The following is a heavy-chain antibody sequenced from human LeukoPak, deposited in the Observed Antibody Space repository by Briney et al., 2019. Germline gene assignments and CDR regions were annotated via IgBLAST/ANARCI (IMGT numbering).Heavy chain of an antibody. D-gene: IGHD3-16*01. Sequence: EPPETLSLTCTVSDDSISDYYRGWIRQPPGKGLEWIGYIHNSGTSTYNLSLKSRVTISADTSKNQFSLKLNSMTTADTAVYYCTRGAGWLIDYWGQGILVTVSS. CDR3: TRGAGWLIDY. CDR1: DDSISDYY. J-gene: IGHJ4*02. CDR2: IHNSGTS. V-gene: IGHV4-59*01.